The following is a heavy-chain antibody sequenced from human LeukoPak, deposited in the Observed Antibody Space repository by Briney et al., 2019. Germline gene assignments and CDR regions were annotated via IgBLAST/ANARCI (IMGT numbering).Heavy chain of an antibody. Sequence: PGGSLRLSCAASGFTVSNKYMTWVRQAPGKGLEWVSLIYNDGRTYYADSVKGQYTISRDNSKNTVYLQMSSLRVEDTAVYYCARGLFLSGYLDAFDLWGQGTVVTVSS. CDR3: ARGLFLSGYLDAFDL. D-gene: IGHD3-22*01. CDR2: IYNDGRT. CDR1: GFTVSNKY. J-gene: IGHJ3*01. V-gene: IGHV3-53*01.